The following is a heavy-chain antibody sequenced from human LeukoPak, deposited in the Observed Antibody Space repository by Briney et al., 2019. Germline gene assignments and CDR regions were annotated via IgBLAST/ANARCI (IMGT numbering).Heavy chain of an antibody. CDR2: INHSGST. V-gene: IGHV4-34*01. D-gene: IGHD2-21*02. J-gene: IGHJ4*02. CDR1: GGSFSGYY. CDR3: ARRIVVVTAAPNHYYFDY. Sequence: SETLSLTCAVYGGSFSGYYWSWIRQPPGKGLEWIGEINHSGSTNYNPSLKSRVTISVDTSKNQFSLKLSPVTAADTAVYYCARRIVVVTAAPNHYYFDYWGQGALVTVSS.